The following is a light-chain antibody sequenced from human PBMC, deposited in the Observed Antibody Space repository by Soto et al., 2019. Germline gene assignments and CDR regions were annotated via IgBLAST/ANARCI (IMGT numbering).Light chain of an antibody. J-gene: IGKJ1*01. CDR2: GAS. Sequence: EILLAQGPYKKIGRAAGRDRLSCRASQSVSSNLAWYQQKPGQAPRLLIYGASTRATDIPARFSGSGSGTEFTLTIINLQSEYFVVDYCQQYKTWPSTFGQGTKVDIK. CDR3: QQYKTWPST. V-gene: IGKV3-15*01. CDR1: QSVSSN.